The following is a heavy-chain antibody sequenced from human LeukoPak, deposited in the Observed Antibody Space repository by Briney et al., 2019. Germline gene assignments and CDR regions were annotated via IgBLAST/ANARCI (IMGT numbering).Heavy chain of an antibody. CDR1: GYTFTSYD. Sequence: ASVKVSCKASGYTFTSYDINWVRQATGQGLEWMGWMKPDSGRTGYAQKFQDRVTMTRDTSTSTSYMELHSLTSEDTAMYYCVKGAFYTDWGQGTPVTVSS. V-gene: IGHV1-8*01. CDR3: VKGAFYTD. CDR2: MKPDSGRT. D-gene: IGHD3-16*01. J-gene: IGHJ4*02.